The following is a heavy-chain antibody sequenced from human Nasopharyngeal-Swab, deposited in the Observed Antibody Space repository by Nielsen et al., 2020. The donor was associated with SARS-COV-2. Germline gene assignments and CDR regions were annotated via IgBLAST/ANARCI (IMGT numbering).Heavy chain of an antibody. V-gene: IGHV4-39*07. J-gene: IGHJ4*02. CDR2: VSYRGST. D-gene: IGHD5-12*01. CDR1: GGSITSTSHY. CDR3: AGDGAYSGYDWTY. Sequence: SETLSLTCTVSGGSITSTSHYWGWIRQPPGKGLEWIGCVSYRGSTYHNPSLKSRVTVSVDTSKNQFSLKLTSLTAADTAVYYCAGDGAYSGYDWTYWGQGTLFTVSS.